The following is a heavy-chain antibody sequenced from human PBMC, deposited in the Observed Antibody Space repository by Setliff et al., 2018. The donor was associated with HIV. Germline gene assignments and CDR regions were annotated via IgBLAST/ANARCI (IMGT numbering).Heavy chain of an antibody. CDR2: LIPIVDIT. CDR3: AKGPNFEDAFDI. Sequence: SVKVSCKASGGTFSNYAFSWVRQAPGQGLEWMGGLIPIVDITKSTQKFRDRVTFTADESTKTAQMELSGLTFEDSAVYYCAKGPNFEDAFDIWGQGTVVTVSS. CDR1: GGTFSNYA. J-gene: IGHJ3*02. V-gene: IGHV1-69*10. D-gene: IGHD2-8*01.